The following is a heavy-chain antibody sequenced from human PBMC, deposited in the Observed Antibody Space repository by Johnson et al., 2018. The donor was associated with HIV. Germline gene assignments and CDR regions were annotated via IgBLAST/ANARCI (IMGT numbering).Heavy chain of an antibody. D-gene: IGHD1-26*01. CDR3: AKPLVGATRDDAFDV. J-gene: IGHJ3*01. CDR2: IRYDGSYK. CDR1: GFTFSSYW. V-gene: IGHV3-30*02. Sequence: QVQLVESGGGLVKPGGSLRLSCPASGFTFSSYWLSWVRQAPVRGLEWVAFIRYDGSYKHYVDSAKGRFTISRDNSKNTLYLQMNSLSAEDTAVYYCAKPLVGATRDDAFDVWGQGTMVTVSS.